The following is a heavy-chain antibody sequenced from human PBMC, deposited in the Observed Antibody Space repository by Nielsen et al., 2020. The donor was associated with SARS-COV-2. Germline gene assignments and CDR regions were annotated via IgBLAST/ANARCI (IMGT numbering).Heavy chain of an antibody. Sequence: GESLKISCSASGFTFSSYAMHWVRQAPGKGLEYVSAISSNGGSTYYADSVKGRFTISRDNSKNTLYLQMSSLRAEDTAVYYCVKDPYSSSGLMYYYYGMDVWGQGTTVTVSS. J-gene: IGHJ6*02. CDR2: ISSNGGST. D-gene: IGHD6-13*01. CDR1: GFTFSSYA. CDR3: VKDPYSSSGLMYYYYGMDV. V-gene: IGHV3-64D*06.